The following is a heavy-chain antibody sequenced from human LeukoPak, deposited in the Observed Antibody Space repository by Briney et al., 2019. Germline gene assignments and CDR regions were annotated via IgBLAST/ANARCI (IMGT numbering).Heavy chain of an antibody. CDR1: GGSISSGSYY. D-gene: IGHD3-3*01. CDR3: ARDYVFGVGVNWFDP. CDR2: IYTSGST. V-gene: IGHV4-61*02. Sequence: PSETLSLTCTVSGGSISSGSYYWSWIRQPAGKGLEWIGRIYTSGSTNYNPSLKSRVTISVDTSKNQFPLKLSSVTAADTAVYYCARDYVFGVGVNWFDPWGQGTLVTVSS. J-gene: IGHJ5*02.